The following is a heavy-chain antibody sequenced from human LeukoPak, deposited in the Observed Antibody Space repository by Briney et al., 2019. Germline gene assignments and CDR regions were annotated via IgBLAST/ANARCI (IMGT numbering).Heavy chain of an antibody. CDR3: ARDSKEMATIKMYYFDY. D-gene: IGHD5-24*01. J-gene: IGHJ4*02. CDR1: GGSISSYY. V-gene: IGHV4-59*01. Sequence: SETLSLTCTVSGGSISSYYWSWIRQPPGKGLEWIGYIYYSGSTNYNPSLKSRVTISVDTSKNQFSLKLSSVTAADTAVYYCARDSKEMATIKMYYFDYWGQGTLVTVSS. CDR2: IYYSGST.